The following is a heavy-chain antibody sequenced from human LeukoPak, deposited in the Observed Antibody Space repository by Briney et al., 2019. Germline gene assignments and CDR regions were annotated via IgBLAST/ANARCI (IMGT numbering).Heavy chain of an antibody. CDR3: ARAPSGPSEGNWFDP. V-gene: IGHV3-53*01. CDR1: GFTVSSNY. CDR2: IYSGGST. J-gene: IGHJ5*02. Sequence: PGGSLRLSCAASGFTVSSNYMSWVRQAPGKGLEWVSVIYSGGSTYYADSVKGRFTISRDNSKNTLYLQMNSLRAEDTAVYYCARAPSGPSEGNWFDPWGQGTLVTVSS. D-gene: IGHD5-12*01.